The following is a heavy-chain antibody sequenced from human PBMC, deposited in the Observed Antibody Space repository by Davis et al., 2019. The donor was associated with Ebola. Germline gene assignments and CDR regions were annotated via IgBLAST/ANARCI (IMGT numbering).Heavy chain of an antibody. CDR2: IYYSGST. J-gene: IGHJ6*02. Sequence: PSETLSLTCTVSGGPISSGGYYWSWIRQHPGKGLEWIGYIYYSGSTYYNPSLKSRVTISVDTSKNQFSLKLSSVTAADTAVYYCARDPSGYYGSGSYGYGMDVWGQGTTVTVSS. CDR3: ARDPSGYYGSGSYGYGMDV. V-gene: IGHV4-31*03. D-gene: IGHD3-10*01. CDR1: GGPISSGGYY.